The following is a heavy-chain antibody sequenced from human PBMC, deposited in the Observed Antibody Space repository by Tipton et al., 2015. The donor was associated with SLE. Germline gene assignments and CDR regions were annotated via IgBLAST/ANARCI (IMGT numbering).Heavy chain of an antibody. V-gene: IGHV1-18*01. CDR1: GYTFTNYG. J-gene: IGHJ4*02. Sequence: QLVQSGAELKKPGASGKVSCKASGYTFTNYGVSWVRQAPGQGLEWVAWISAYNGNTDYAQKLRGRVTVTTDTSTNTAHLELRSLTSDDTALYYCARDVPASGGYLLDSCGQGTLVTVSS. D-gene: IGHD6-25*01. CDR3: ARDVPASGGYLLDS. CDR2: ISAYNGNT.